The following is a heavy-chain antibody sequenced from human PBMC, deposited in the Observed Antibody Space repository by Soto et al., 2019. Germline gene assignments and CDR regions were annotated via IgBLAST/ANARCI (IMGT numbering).Heavy chain of an antibody. CDR3: ARVRSIRSEYCSGGSCYSYDAFDI. D-gene: IGHD2-15*01. V-gene: IGHV3-48*04. J-gene: IGHJ3*02. Sequence: EVQLVESGGGLVQPGGSLRLSCAASRFTFSSYSMNWVRQAPGKGLEWVSYISSSGSTIYYADSVKGRFTISRDNAKNSLYLQMNSLRAEDTAVYYCARVRSIRSEYCSGGSCYSYDAFDIWGQGTMVTVSS. CDR1: RFTFSSYS. CDR2: ISSSGSTI.